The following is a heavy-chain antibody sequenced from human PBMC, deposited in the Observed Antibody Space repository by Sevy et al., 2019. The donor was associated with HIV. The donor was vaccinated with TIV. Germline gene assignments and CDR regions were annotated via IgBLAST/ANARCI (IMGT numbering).Heavy chain of an antibody. D-gene: IGHD6-19*01. CDR3: ARGTPPSVAAQRPYTFDY. CDR2: IYYSGST. Sequence: SETLSLTCTVSGGSISSSSYYWGWIRQPPGKGLEWIGSIYYSGSTYYNPSLKSRVTISVDTSKNQFSLKLSSVTAADTAVYYCARGTPPSVAAQRPYTFDYWGQGTLVTVSS. V-gene: IGHV4-39*07. J-gene: IGHJ4*02. CDR1: GGSISSSSYY.